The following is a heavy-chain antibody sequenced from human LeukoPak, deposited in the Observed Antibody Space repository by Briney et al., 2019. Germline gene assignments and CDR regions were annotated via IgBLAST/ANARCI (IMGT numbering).Heavy chain of an antibody. CDR1: GGSFSGYY. D-gene: IGHD1-7*01. J-gene: IGHJ4*02. V-gene: IGHV4-34*01. Sequence: SETLSLTCAVYGGSFSGYYWSWVRQPPGKGLEWVGEINHSGSTNYNTSLKRRVTISVDTCKNQFSLKRESVTAADTAVYSCARVIGTINFDYWGQGVLVTVSS. CDR3: ARVIGTINFDY. CDR2: INHSGST.